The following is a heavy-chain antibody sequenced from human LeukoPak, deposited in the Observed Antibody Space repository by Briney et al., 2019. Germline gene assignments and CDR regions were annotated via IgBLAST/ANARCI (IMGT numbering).Heavy chain of an antibody. CDR2: VKGDGRTT. Sequence: GGSLRLSCAASGLTFSDYWMSWVRQPPGKGLVWVALVKGDGRTTIYADSVKGRFTISRDNAKNTLYLQMNSLRADDSGVYYCATGHSYGYDYWGQGVLVTVSS. CDR1: GLTFSDYW. CDR3: ATGHSYGYDY. V-gene: IGHV3-74*01. J-gene: IGHJ4*02. D-gene: IGHD5-18*01.